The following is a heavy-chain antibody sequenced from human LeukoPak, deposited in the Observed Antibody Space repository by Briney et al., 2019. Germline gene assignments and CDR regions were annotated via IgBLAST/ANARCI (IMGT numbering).Heavy chain of an antibody. CDR1: GGSISSYY. D-gene: IGHD4-17*01. J-gene: IGHJ4*02. CDR2: IYYSGST. Sequence: PSETLSLTCTVSGGSISSYYWSWIRQPPGKGLEWIGYIYYSGSTNYNPSLKSRATISVDTSKNQFSLKLSSVTAADTAVYYCARGYYGDHFDYWGQGTLVTVSS. CDR3: ARGYYGDHFDY. V-gene: IGHV4-59*01.